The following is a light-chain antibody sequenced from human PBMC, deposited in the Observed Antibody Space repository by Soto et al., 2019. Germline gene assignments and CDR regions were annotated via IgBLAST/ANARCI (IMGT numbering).Light chain of an antibody. V-gene: IGKV1-9*01. CDR1: QGISSY. CDR2: AAS. CDR3: QQLNSYPLT. J-gene: IGKJ5*01. Sequence: IQLTQSPSSLSASVGDRVTITCRASQGISSYLAWYQQKPGKDPKLLIYAASTLQSGVPSRFSGSGSGTDFTLTISSLQPEDFATDYCQQLNSYPLTFGQGTRLEIK.